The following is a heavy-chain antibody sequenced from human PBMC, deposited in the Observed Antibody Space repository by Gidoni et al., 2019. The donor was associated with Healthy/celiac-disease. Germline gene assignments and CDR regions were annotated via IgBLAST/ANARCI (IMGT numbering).Heavy chain of an antibody. J-gene: IGHJ4*02. CDR3: ARAHIAIAVAGTLYFDY. Sequence: GLVKPSETLSLTCTVSDYSISSGYYWGWLRQPPEKGLEWIGSIYHSGSTYYNPSLKSRVTISVDTSKNQFSLKLSSVTGADTAVYYCARAHIAIAVAGTLYFDYWGQGTMVTVSS. V-gene: IGHV4-38-2*02. CDR1: DYSISSGYY. CDR2: IYHSGST. D-gene: IGHD6-19*01.